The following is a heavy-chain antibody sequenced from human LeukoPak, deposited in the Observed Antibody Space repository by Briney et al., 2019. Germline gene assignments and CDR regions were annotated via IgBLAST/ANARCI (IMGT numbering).Heavy chain of an antibody. J-gene: IGHJ4*02. V-gene: IGHV4-39*02. CDR3: GREQTPFDY. D-gene: IGHD4-23*01. Sequence: DPLSLTCTVAGDSISSSNNYWGWLRQPPGKGLEWIGSIYYSGTTYYKPSLKSRVTISVDTSKNQFSLKLTSVTAADTAVYYCGREQTPFDYWGQGTRVTVSS. CDR2: IYYSGTT. CDR1: GDSISSSNNY.